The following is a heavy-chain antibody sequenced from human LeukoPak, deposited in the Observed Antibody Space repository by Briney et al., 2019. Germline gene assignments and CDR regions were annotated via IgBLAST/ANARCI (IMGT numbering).Heavy chain of an antibody. CDR3: ASRRSQRYFDWLLDY. J-gene: IGHJ4*02. Sequence: PSETLSLTCTVSGGSISSGGYYWSWIRQHPGKGLEWIGYIYYSGSTYYNPSLKSRVTISVDTSKNQFSLKLSSVTAADTAVYYCASRRSQRYFDWLLDYWGQGTLVTVSS. V-gene: IGHV4-31*03. CDR2: IYYSGST. CDR1: GGSISSGGYY. D-gene: IGHD3-9*01.